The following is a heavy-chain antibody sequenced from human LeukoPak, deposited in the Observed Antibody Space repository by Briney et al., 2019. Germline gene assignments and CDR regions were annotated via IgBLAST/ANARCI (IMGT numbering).Heavy chain of an antibody. J-gene: IGHJ4*02. D-gene: IGHD2/OR15-2a*01. V-gene: IGHV1-2*02. Sequence: ASVKVSCKASGYTFTAYYMHWVRQAPGQGLEWMGWINPNSGGTNYAQKFQDRVTMTRDTSTSTVYMDLSSLRSDDTAVYYCARYFPLDYWGQGTLVTVSS. CDR1: GYTFTAYY. CDR3: ARYFPLDY. CDR2: INPNSGGT.